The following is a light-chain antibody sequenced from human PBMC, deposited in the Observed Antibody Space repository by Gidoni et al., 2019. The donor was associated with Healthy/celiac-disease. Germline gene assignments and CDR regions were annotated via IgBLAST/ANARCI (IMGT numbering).Light chain of an antibody. CDR1: QGISSY. V-gene: IGKV1-9*01. J-gene: IGKJ1*01. Sequence: IQWTKSPSFLSASVGDRVTITCRASQGISSYLAWYQQKPGKAPKLLIYAASTLQSGVPSRFSGSGSGTEFTLTISSLQPEDFATFYCQQLNTYPPGTFGQGTKVEIK. CDR2: AAS. CDR3: QQLNTYPPGT.